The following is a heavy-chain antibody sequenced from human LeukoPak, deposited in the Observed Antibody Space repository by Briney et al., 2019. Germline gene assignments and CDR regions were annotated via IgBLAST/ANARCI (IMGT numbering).Heavy chain of an antibody. CDR1: GFTFSDYY. Sequence: GGSLRLSCAASGFTFSDYYMSWIRQAPGKGLEWVSYISSSSFYTNYADSVKGRFTISRDTAENSLYLQMNSLSAEDTAVYYWARLRGYSYGLDYWGQGTLVTVSS. V-gene: IGHV3-11*03. J-gene: IGHJ4*02. D-gene: IGHD5-18*01. CDR3: ARLRGYSYGLDY. CDR2: ISSSSFYT.